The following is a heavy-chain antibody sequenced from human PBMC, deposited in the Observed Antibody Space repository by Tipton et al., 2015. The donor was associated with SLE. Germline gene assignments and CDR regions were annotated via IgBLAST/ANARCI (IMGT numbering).Heavy chain of an antibody. J-gene: IGHJ4*02. V-gene: IGHV4-39*07. CDR2: IYYSGST. CDR1: GGSISSSSYY. Sequence: TLSLTCTVSGGSISSSSYYWGWIRPPPGKGLEWIGSIYYSGSTYYNPSLKSRVTISVDTSKNQFSLKLNSMTAADTAVYYCARGRVAPHYWGQGTLVTVSS. D-gene: IGHD3-3*01. CDR3: ARGRVAPHY.